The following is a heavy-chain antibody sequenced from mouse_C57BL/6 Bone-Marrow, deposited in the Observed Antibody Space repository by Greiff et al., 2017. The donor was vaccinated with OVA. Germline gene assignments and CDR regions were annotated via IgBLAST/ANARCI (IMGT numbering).Heavy chain of an antibody. CDR2: INSDGGST. J-gene: IGHJ3*01. CDR3: ARRGDGYYWFAY. D-gene: IGHD2-3*01. CDR1: EYEFPSHD. V-gene: IGHV5-2*03. Sequence: EVNVVESGGGLVQPGESLKLSCESNEYEFPSHDMSWVRKTPEKRLELVAAINSDGGSTYYPDTMERRFIISRDNTKKTLYLQMSSLRSEDTALYYCARRGDGYYWFAYWGQGTLVTVSA.